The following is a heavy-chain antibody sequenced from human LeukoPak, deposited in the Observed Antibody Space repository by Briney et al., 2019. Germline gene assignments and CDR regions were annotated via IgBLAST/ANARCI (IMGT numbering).Heavy chain of an antibody. CDR2: ISGGGGST. CDR1: GFTFSSYA. J-gene: IGHJ4*02. D-gene: IGHD2-15*01. Sequence: GGSLRLSCAASGFTFSSYAMSWVRQAPGKGLEWVSGISGGGGSTNYADSVRGRFTISRDNSKNTLYLQMNSLGAEDTAVYYCASHHSGVSATPEDYWGQGTLVTVSS. CDR3: ASHHSGVSATPEDY. V-gene: IGHV3-23*01.